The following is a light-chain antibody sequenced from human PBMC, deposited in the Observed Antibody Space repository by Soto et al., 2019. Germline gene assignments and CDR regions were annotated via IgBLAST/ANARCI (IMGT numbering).Light chain of an antibody. CDR1: ERLSSVY. J-gene: IGKJ5*01. Sequence: IVLTQSPGTLSLSPGERAILSCRASERLSSVYLAWYQQRPGQPPRLLIYGASNRATGIPDRFSGSGSGTDFTLIINRLEPEDVAIYYCQQYGGSPRITFGQGTRLEIK. V-gene: IGKV3-20*01. CDR2: GAS. CDR3: QQYGGSPRIT.